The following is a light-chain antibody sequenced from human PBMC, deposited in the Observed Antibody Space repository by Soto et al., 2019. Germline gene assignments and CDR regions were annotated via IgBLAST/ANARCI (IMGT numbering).Light chain of an antibody. CDR2: AAS. J-gene: IGKJ5*01. CDR1: QSISNY. CDR3: QQSHSNPIT. Sequence: DIQMTQSPSSLSASVGDRVTITCRASQSISNYLNWYQQKPGKAPKLLIYAASSLQGGVPSRFRGSGSGTDFTLAISSLQPEDFATYDCQQSHSNPITFGQGTRLEIK. V-gene: IGKV1-39*01.